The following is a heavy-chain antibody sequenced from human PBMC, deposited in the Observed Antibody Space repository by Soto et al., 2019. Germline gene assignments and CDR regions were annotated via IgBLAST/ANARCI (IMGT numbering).Heavy chain of an antibody. CDR2: ISSNGGST. J-gene: IGHJ6*02. CDR1: GFSFRNYA. CDR3: VKAFYSGYPPSYYAMDV. Sequence: PGGSLRLSCSASGFSFRNYAMYWVRQAPGKGLEYVSVISSNGGSTYYADSVKGRFTISRDNSENTLYLQMSSLRAEDTALYYCVKAFYSGYPPSYYAMDVWGQGIMLTV. V-gene: IGHV3-64D*08. D-gene: IGHD5-12*01.